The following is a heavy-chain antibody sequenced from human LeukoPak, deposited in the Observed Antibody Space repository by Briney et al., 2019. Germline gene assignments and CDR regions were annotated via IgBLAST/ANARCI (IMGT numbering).Heavy chain of an antibody. Sequence: GESLKISCKGSGYSFTSYWIGWVRQMPGKGLEWMGIIYPGDSDTRYSPSFQGQVTISADKSISTAYLQWSSPKASDTAMYYCARHIPGVAELGLSFDYWGQGTLVTVSS. CDR2: IYPGDSDT. D-gene: IGHD6-19*01. J-gene: IGHJ4*02. CDR3: ARHIPGVAELGLSFDY. CDR1: GYSFTSYW. V-gene: IGHV5-51*01.